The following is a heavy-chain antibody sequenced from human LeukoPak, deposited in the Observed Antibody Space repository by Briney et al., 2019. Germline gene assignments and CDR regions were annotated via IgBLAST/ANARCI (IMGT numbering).Heavy chain of an antibody. V-gene: IGHV4-4*07. CDR2: IYTTGST. CDR1: GGSISSYY. Sequence: SETLSLTCTVSGGSISSYYWTWIRQPAGKGLEWIGRIYTTGSTNYNPSLKSRVTMSVDTSENQFSLKLNSVTAADTAVYYCARTPSRGSNSGSYTDYWGQGTLVTVSS. D-gene: IGHD1-26*01. CDR3: ARTPSRGSNSGSYTDY. J-gene: IGHJ4*02.